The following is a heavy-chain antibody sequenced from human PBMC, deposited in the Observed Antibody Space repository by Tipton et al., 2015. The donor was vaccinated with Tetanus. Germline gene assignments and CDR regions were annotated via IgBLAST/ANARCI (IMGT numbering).Heavy chain of an antibody. J-gene: IGHJ6*02. CDR2: ISSSSNWK. CDR1: GFSLTGYS. D-gene: IGHD3-10*01. CDR3: ARDFLQRGLSEHHYYHGMDV. Sequence: SLRLSCAGSGFSLTGYSFNWVRQAPGKGLEWVSAISSSSNWKYYAPSVKGRFTISRDNSKNSLFLEMKSLGAEDTAVYYCARDFLQRGLSEHHYYHGMDVWGQGTAVTVSS. V-gene: IGHV3-21*06.